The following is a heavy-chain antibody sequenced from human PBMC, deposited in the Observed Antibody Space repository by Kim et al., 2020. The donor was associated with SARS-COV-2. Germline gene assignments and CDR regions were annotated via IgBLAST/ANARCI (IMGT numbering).Heavy chain of an antibody. CDR2: INTDGSSI. CDR1: GLTLSTYW. D-gene: IGHD1-26*01. J-gene: IGHJ4*02. Sequence: GGSLRLSCEASGLTLSTYWMHWVRQAPGKGLVWVSRINTDGSSISYVDSVKGRFTISRDNAKNTLYLQMDSLRAEDTAVYYCVASIEGALSWGQGTLVTVSS. CDR3: VASIEGALS. V-gene: IGHV3-74*01.